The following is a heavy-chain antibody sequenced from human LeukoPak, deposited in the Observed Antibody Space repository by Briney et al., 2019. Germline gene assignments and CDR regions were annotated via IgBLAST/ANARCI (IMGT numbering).Heavy chain of an antibody. J-gene: IGHJ4*02. Sequence: SETLSLTCAVYGGSFSGYYWSWIRQPPGKGLEWIGYISYSGNTNYSPSLKSRVTISVDTSKNQFSLKLSSVTAADTAVYYCARVGSGSLDYWGQGTLVTVSS. D-gene: IGHD3-10*01. CDR3: ARVGSGSLDY. CDR2: ISYSGNT. CDR1: GGSFSGYY. V-gene: IGHV4-59*01.